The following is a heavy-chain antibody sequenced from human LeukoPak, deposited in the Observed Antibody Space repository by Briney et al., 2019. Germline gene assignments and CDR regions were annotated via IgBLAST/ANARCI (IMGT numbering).Heavy chain of an antibody. CDR3: ARAPHGSGCDF. J-gene: IGHJ4*02. V-gene: IGHV6-1*01. CDR2: TYFRSKWFN. CDR1: GDSVSSNSAT. D-gene: IGHD6-19*01. Sequence: SQTLSLTCDISGDSVSSNSATWTWIRQSPSRGLEWLGRTYFRSKWFNDYAVSLKGRIAVNPDTSKNRFSLQLDSVTPEDTAIYYCARAPHGSGCDFWGQGTLSPSPQ.